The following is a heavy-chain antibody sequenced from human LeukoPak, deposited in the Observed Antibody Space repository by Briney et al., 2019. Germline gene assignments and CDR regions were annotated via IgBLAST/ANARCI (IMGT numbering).Heavy chain of an antibody. CDR1: GFTFDDYA. J-gene: IGHJ4*02. D-gene: IGHD6-13*01. CDR3: AKDIAAAGIDGSIDY. CDR2: ISWDGGST. V-gene: IGHV3-43D*03. Sequence: GGSLRLSCAASGFTFDDYAMHWVRQAPGKGLEWVSLISWDGGSTYYADSVKGRFTISRDNSKNSLYLQMNSLRAEDTALYYCAKDIAAAGIDGSIDYWGQGTLVTVSS.